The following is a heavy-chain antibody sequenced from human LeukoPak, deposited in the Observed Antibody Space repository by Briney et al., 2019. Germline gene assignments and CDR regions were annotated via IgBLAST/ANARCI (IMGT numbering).Heavy chain of an antibody. CDR2: IKEDGSEK. Sequence: GGPLSLSCAASGFTFSSSALTWVRKAPGKGLEWVANIKEDGSEKNHVDSLKGRFTISRDNAKNSLYLQMNSLRAEDTAVYYCARDLGYGSGSYFDYWGQGTLVTVSS. D-gene: IGHD3-10*01. CDR3: ARDLGYGSGSYFDY. J-gene: IGHJ4*02. CDR1: GFTFSSSA. V-gene: IGHV3-7*01.